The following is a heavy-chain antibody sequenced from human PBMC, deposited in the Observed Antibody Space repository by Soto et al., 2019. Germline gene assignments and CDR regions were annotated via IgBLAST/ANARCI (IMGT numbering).Heavy chain of an antibody. CDR2: IYYSGST. Sequence: SETLSLTCTVSGGSISSGGYYWSWIRQHPGKGLEWIGYIYYSGSTYYNPSLKSRVTISVDTSKNQFSLKLSSVTAADTAVYYCARDLHTAGPYYYYYYGMDVWGQGTTVTVSS. V-gene: IGHV4-31*03. CDR1: GGSISSGGYY. D-gene: IGHD5-18*01. J-gene: IGHJ6*02. CDR3: ARDLHTAGPYYYYYYGMDV.